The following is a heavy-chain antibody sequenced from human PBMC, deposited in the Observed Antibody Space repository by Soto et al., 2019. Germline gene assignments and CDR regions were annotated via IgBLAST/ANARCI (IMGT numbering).Heavy chain of an antibody. CDR1: GGTFSSYS. Sequence: SVKVSCKASGGTFSSYSISWVRQAPGQGLEWMGGIIPIFGTANYAQKFQGRVTITADEYTRTAYMELSSLRSEGTVVYYCARDGPMATIDCWGKLTLVTVSS. CDR2: IIPIFGTA. J-gene: IGHJ4*02. CDR3: ARDGPMATIDC. D-gene: IGHD5-12*01. V-gene: IGHV1-69*13.